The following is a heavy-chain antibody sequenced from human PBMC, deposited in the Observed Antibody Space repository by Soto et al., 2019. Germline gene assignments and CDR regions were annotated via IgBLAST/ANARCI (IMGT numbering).Heavy chain of an antibody. CDR3: TGEVASGY. CDR1: GFTFSTYG. CDR2: ISRDGGTK. V-gene: IGHV3-30*03. J-gene: IGHJ4*02. D-gene: IGHD2-8*02. Sequence: QVQLVESGGGVVQPGRSLRLSCAASGFTFSTYGMHWVRQAPGKGLEWVAVISRDGGTKYYADSVKGRFTISRDNSRNTLFLEMNSLRSDDMAVYYCTGEVASGYWGQGTLVTVSS.